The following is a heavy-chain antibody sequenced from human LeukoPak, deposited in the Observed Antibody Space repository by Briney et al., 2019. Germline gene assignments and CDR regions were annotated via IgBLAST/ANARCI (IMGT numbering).Heavy chain of an antibody. Sequence: GGSLRLPCAASGFTLSSYWMNWVRQAPGKGLEWVANIKQDGSVKNYVDSVKGRFTISRDNAKNSLYLQMNSLRAEDTAVYYCARDPVGAPYYDYWGQGTLVTVSS. CDR2: IKQDGSVK. V-gene: IGHV3-7*01. CDR3: ARDPVGAPYYDY. J-gene: IGHJ4*02. CDR1: GFTLSSYW. D-gene: IGHD1-26*01.